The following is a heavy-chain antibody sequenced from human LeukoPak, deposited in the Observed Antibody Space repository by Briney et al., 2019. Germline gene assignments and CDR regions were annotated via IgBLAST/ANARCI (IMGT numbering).Heavy chain of an antibody. CDR3: AKRYIGNYYFDY. CDR1: GFTFSSYA. CDR2: ISGSGGST. D-gene: IGHD3-16*02. Sequence: GGSLRLSCAASGFTFSSYAMSWVRQAPGKGLEWVSFISGSGGSTYYVDSVKGRFTISRDNSKNTLYLQMNSLRAEDTAVYYCAKRYIGNYYFDYWGQGTLVTVSS. J-gene: IGHJ4*02. V-gene: IGHV3-23*01.